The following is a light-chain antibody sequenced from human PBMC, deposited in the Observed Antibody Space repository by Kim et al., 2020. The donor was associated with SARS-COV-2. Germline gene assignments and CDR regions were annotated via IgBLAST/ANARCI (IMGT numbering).Light chain of an antibody. CDR3: QTWGTGIWV. CDR1: SGHSSNP. V-gene: IGLV4-69*01. J-gene: IGLJ3*02. Sequence: ASGKLTWTLSSGHSSNPIAGHQQQAEKGPRYLMTLNSDGSHSKGDGIPDRFSGSSSGAERYLTISGLQSDDEADYYCQTWGTGIWVFGGGTQLTVL. CDR2: LNSDGSH.